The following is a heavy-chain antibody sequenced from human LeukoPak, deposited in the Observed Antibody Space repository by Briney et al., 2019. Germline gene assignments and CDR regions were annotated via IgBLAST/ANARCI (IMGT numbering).Heavy chain of an antibody. V-gene: IGHV4-34*01. CDR1: GGSFSGYY. CDR3: ARFGGYSRPNNWFDP. J-gene: IGHJ5*02. D-gene: IGHD6-13*01. Sequence: TSETLSLTCAVYGGSFSGYYWSWIRQPPGKGLEWIGEINHSGSTNYNPSLKSRVTISVDTSKNQFSLKLSSVTAADTAVYYCARFGGYSRPNNWFDPWGQGTLVTVSS. CDR2: INHSGST.